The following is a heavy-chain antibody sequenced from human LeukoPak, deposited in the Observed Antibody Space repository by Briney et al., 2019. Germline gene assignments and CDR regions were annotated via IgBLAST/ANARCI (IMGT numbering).Heavy chain of an antibody. D-gene: IGHD6-19*01. J-gene: IGHJ3*02. Sequence: SETLSLTCTVSGGSISSYYWSWIRQPPGKGLEWIGYIYYSGSTNYNPSLKSRVTISVDTSKNQFPLKLSSVTAADTAVYYCARFERYSSGWPLVDRDAFDIWGQGTMVTVSS. V-gene: IGHV4-59*08. CDR1: GGSISSYY. CDR2: IYYSGST. CDR3: ARFERYSSGWPLVDRDAFDI.